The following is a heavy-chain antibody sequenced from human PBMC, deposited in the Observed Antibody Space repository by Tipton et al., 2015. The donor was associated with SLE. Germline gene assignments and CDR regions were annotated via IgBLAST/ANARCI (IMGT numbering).Heavy chain of an antibody. CDR2: INHSRST. V-gene: IGHV4-34*01. J-gene: IGHJ3*02. Sequence: TLSLTCAVYGGSFSGYYWSWIRQPPGKGLEWIGEINHSRSTNYNPSLKSRVTISVDTSKNQFSLKLSSVTAADTAVYYCARGGRAPLRSSWSNAFDIWGQGTMVTVSS. CDR3: ARGGRAPLRSSWSNAFDI. CDR1: GGSFSGYY. D-gene: IGHD6-13*01.